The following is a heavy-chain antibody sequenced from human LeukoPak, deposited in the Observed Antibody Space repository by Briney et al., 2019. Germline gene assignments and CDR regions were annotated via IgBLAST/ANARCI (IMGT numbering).Heavy chain of an antibody. CDR1: GGSISSYY. V-gene: IGHV4-59*08. CDR3: ARHGSRAVARYFDY. CDR2: IYYSGIT. D-gene: IGHD6-19*01. J-gene: IGHJ4*02. Sequence: SETLSLTCTVSGGSISSYYWSWIRQSPGKGLEWIGYIYYSGITYYNPCLTSRVTISVHTSKNQFSLRLTSVTAADTAVYYCARHGSRAVARYFDYWGQGTLVTVSS.